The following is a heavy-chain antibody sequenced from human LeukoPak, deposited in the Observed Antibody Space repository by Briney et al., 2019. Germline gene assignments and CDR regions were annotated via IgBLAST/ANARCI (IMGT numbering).Heavy chain of an antibody. D-gene: IGHD2-2*01. Sequence: PGRSLRLSCAASGFTFSPYAMHWVRQALGKGLEWVAVISYDGRNKYYADSVKGRFTIPRDNSKNTLYLQMNSLRAEDTAVYYCAREGIVVVPAAPTAWLDPWGQGTLVTVSS. J-gene: IGHJ5*02. V-gene: IGHV3-30*04. CDR3: AREGIVVVPAAPTAWLDP. CDR1: GFTFSPYA. CDR2: ISYDGRNK.